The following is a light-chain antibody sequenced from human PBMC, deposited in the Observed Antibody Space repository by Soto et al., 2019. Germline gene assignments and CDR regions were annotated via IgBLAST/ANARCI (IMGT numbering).Light chain of an antibody. Sequence: IQMPQSPSTLSASVGDRVTITCRASQSISSRLAWYQQKPGKAPMLLIYDASILESGAPSRFSGSGSGTEFTLTFSSLQHDDFATYYCQQYNSYSETFGQGTKV. CDR3: QQYNSYSET. CDR1: QSISSR. V-gene: IGKV1-5*01. J-gene: IGKJ1*01. CDR2: DAS.